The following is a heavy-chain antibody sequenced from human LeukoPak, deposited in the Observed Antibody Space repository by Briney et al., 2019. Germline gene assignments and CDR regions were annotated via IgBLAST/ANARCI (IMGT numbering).Heavy chain of an antibody. CDR2: IKSKTDGGTT. D-gene: IGHD2-15*01. V-gene: IGHV3-15*01. J-gene: IGHJ4*02. CDR1: GFTFSNAS. Sequence: PGGSLRLSCAASGFTFSNASMSWVRQAPGKGLEWVARIKSKTDGGTTDYSAPVKGTFTISRDDSKNTLYLQMNSLKTEDTAVYYCTTQATLVVPPFDYWGQGTLVTVSS. CDR3: TTQATLVVPPFDY.